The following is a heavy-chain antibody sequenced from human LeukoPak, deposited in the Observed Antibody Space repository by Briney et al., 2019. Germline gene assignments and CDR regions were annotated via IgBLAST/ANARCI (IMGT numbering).Heavy chain of an antibody. CDR3: ARATDTYYYGSGSYVKLDY. D-gene: IGHD3-10*01. CDR2: IIPIFGTA. J-gene: IGHJ4*02. Sequence: SVKVSCKASEYTFTGYYMHWVRQAPGQGLEWMGGIIPIFGTANYAQKFQGRVTITADKSTSTAYMELSSLRSEDTAVYYCARATDTYYYGSGSYVKLDYWGQGTLVTVSS. CDR1: EYTFTGYY. V-gene: IGHV1-69*06.